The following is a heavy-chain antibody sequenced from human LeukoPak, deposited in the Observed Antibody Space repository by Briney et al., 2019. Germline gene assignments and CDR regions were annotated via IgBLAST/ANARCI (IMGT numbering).Heavy chain of an antibody. CDR1: GFTFSNAY. CDR2: ISSSTSFT. CDR3: ARVSEGAVAGYYFDY. V-gene: IGHV3-11*06. Sequence: GGSLRLSCAASGFTFSNAYMNWVRQAPGKGLEWVSHISSSTSFTNYADSVKGRCTISRDNAKNSLYLQMNSLRAEDTAVYYCARVSEGAVAGYYFDYWGQGTLVTVSS. J-gene: IGHJ4*02. D-gene: IGHD6-19*01.